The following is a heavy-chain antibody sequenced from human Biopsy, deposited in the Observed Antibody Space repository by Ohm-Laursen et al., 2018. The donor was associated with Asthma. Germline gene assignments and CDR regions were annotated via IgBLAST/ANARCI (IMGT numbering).Heavy chain of an antibody. CDR3: ARTFHFWSPYHAEHYQL. CDR1: GFTFGNFW. J-gene: IGHJ1*01. Sequence: SLRLSCAASGFTFGNFWMSWGRQTPGKGLEWVATITGDGSRKFYVDSVTGRFTISRDNSKNSLYLQMNSLRAEDTAVYYCARTFHFWSPYHAEHYQLWGQGTLVTVSS. CDR2: ITGDGSRK. V-gene: IGHV3-7*01. D-gene: IGHD3-3*02.